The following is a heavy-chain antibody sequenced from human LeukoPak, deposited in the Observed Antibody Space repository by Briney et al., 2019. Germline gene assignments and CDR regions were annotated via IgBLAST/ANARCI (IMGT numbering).Heavy chain of an antibody. CDR3: AELGITMIGGV. V-gene: IGHV3-15*01. J-gene: IGHJ6*04. CDR1: GFTFSNAW. Sequence: GGSLRLSCAASGFTFSNAWMSWVRQAPGKGLEWVGRIKSKTDGGTTDYAAPVKGRFIISRDDSKSMVYLQMNSLRAEDTAVYYCAELGITMIGGVWGKGTTVTISS. D-gene: IGHD3-10*02. CDR2: IKSKTDGGTT.